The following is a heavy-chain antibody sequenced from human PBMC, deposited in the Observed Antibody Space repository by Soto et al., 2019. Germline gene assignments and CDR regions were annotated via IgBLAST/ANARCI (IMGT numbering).Heavy chain of an antibody. D-gene: IGHD6-19*01. J-gene: IGHJ3*02. CDR3: ARGGIAVDGHDAFDI. Sequence: QVQLVQSGAEVKKPGSSVKVSCKASGGTFSSYTISWVRQAPGQGLEWMGRIIPILGIANYAQKFQGRGTITADKSTSTAYMELSSLRSEDTAVYYCARGGIAVDGHDAFDIWGQGTMVTVSS. CDR1: GGTFSSYT. CDR2: IIPILGIA. V-gene: IGHV1-69*02.